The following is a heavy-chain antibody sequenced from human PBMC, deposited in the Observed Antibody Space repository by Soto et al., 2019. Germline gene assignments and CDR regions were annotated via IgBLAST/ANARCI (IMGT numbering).Heavy chain of an antibody. CDR2: IKSKTDGGTT. CDR1: GFTFSNAW. V-gene: IGHV3-15*07. D-gene: IGHD1-26*01. CDR3: TTKPKWELLVGAGYYYYGMDV. J-gene: IGHJ6*02. Sequence: GGSLRLSCAASGFTFSNAWMNWVRQAPGKGLEWVGRIKSKTDGGTTDYAAPVKGRFTISRDDSKNTLYLQMNSLKTEDTAVYYCTTKPKWELLVGAGYYYYGMDVWGQGTTVTVSS.